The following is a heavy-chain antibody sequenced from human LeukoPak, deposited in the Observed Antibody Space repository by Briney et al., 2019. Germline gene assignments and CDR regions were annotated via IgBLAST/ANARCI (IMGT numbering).Heavy chain of an antibody. CDR2: IYYSGST. Sequence: SETLSLTCTVSGGSISSSSYYWGWIRQPPGKGLEWIGSIYYSGSTYYNPSLKSRVTISVDTSKNQFSLKLSSVTAADTAVYYCARYGHVWGSYRPNWFDPWGQGTLVTVSS. CDR1: GGSISSSSYY. CDR3: ARYGHVWGSYRPNWFDP. D-gene: IGHD3-16*02. J-gene: IGHJ5*02. V-gene: IGHV4-39*01.